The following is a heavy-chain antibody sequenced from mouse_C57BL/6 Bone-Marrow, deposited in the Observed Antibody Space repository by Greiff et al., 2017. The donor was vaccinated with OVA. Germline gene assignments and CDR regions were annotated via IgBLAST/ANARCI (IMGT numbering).Heavy chain of an antibody. Sequence: VQLQQPGAELVMPGASVKLSCKASGYTFTSYWMHWVKQRPGQGLEWIGEIDPSDSYTNYNQKFKGKSTLTVDKSSSTAYKQLSSLTSEDSAVYYCARSGYYGSKGAMDYWGQGTSGTVSS. CDR2: IDPSDSYT. D-gene: IGHD1-1*01. CDR3: ARSGYYGSKGAMDY. V-gene: IGHV1-69*01. CDR1: GYTFTSYW. J-gene: IGHJ4*01.